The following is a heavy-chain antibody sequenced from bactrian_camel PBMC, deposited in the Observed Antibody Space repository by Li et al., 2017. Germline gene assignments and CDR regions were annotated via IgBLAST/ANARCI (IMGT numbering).Heavy chain of an antibody. V-gene: IGHV3S53*01. Sequence: HVQLVESGGGSALPGGSLKLSCVASEDISTFFVGWFRQVPGKGREAIATIDHDGTTTYGDSVTGRFTISIDNAKNTLYLQMDNLKPEDTAMYYCAAEPKDFCPTQTWYIERTYDTWGQGTHVTVS. D-gene: IGHD6*01. CDR2: IDHDGTT. CDR3: AAEPKDFCPTQTWYIERTYDT. J-gene: IGHJ6*01. CDR1: EDISTFF.